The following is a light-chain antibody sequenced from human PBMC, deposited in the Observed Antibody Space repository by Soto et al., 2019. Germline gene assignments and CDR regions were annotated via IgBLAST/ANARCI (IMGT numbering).Light chain of an antibody. Sequence: DIQMTLSPSSLSASVGDRVTITCQASQDIVNYLDWYQQKPGKAPKLLIYHASNLETGVPFRFSGSGSGTDFTFTITSLQPEDIATYYCQQYDNVPLTFGGGTKITIK. J-gene: IGKJ4*01. CDR3: QQYDNVPLT. V-gene: IGKV1-33*01. CDR1: QDIVNY. CDR2: HAS.